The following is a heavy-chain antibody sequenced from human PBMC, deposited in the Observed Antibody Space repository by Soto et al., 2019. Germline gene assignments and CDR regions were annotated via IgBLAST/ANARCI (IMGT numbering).Heavy chain of an antibody. CDR2: INHSGST. V-gene: IGHV4-34*01. D-gene: IGHD3-9*01. J-gene: IGHJ4*02. CDR3: ARRSDILTGYSIMG. CDR1: GGSFSGYY. Sequence: SQTLSLTCAVYGGSFSGYYWSWIRQPPGKGLEWIGEINHSGSTNYNPSLKSRVTISVDTSKNQFSLKLSSVTAADTAVYYCARRSDILTGYSIMGWGQGTLVTVSS.